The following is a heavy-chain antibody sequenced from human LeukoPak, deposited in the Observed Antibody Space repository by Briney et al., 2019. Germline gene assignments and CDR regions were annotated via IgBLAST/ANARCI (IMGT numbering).Heavy chain of an antibody. V-gene: IGHV3-53*01. CDR2: IYSGGST. CDR3: ARVVDTAMVFDY. J-gene: IGHJ4*02. CDR1: GFTVSSNY. D-gene: IGHD5-18*01. Sequence: PGGSLRLSCAASGFTVSSNYMSWVRQAPGKGLEWVSLIYSGGSTYYADSVKGRFTISRDNSKNTLYLQMNSLKAEDTAVYYCARVVDTAMVFDYWGQGTLVTVSS.